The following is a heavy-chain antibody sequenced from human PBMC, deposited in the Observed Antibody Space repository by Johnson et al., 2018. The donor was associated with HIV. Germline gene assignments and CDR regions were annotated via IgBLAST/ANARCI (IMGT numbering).Heavy chain of an antibody. V-gene: IGHV3-7*03. Sequence: EVQLVESGGGLVQPGGSLRLSCAASGFTFSSYWMSWVRQAPGKGLEWVANIKQDGSEKYYVDSVKGRFTISRDNAKNSLYLKMNSLRAEDTAVYYCARARGLLNWGDAFDIWGQGTMVTVSS. CDR1: GFTFSSYW. J-gene: IGHJ3*02. CDR3: ARARGLLNWGDAFDI. D-gene: IGHD7-27*01. CDR2: IKQDGSEK.